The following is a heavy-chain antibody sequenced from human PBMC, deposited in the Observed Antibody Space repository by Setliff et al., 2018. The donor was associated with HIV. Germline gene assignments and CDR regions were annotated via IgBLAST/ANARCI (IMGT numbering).Heavy chain of an antibody. J-gene: IGHJ4*02. V-gene: IGHV5-51*01. CDR3: AKDGPHDRSGRYYSALDS. D-gene: IGHD3-22*01. CDR2: IYPGDSDT. Sequence: PGESLKISCKGSGYSFTSYWIGWVRQMPGKGLEWMGIIYPGDSDTRYSPSFQGQVTISADKSISTAYLQWSSLRPEDTAFYFCAKDGPHDRSGRYYSALDSWGQGTLVTVSS. CDR1: GYSFTSYW.